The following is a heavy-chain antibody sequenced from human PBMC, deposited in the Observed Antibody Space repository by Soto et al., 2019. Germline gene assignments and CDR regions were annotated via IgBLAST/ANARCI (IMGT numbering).Heavy chain of an antibody. Sequence: GGSLRLSCAASGFTFSDYYMSWIRQAPGKGLEWVSYISSSGSTIYYADSVKGRFTISRDNAKNSLYLQMNSLRAEDTAVYYCARDPQYYYDSSYFDYWGQGTLVTVSS. D-gene: IGHD3-22*01. CDR2: ISSSGSTI. CDR3: ARDPQYYYDSSYFDY. V-gene: IGHV3-11*01. J-gene: IGHJ4*02. CDR1: GFTFSDYY.